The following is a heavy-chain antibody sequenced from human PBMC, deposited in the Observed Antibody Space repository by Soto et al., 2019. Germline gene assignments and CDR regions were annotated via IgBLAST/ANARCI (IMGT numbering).Heavy chain of an antibody. CDR3: ARDVIAVAGSADY. CDR2: ISSDGGT. V-gene: IGHV3-53*01. CDR1: AFTVRSNY. Sequence: GGSLRLSCAASAFTVRSNYMSWVRQAPGKGLEWVSAISSDGGTYYTDSVKGRFTISRDKSKNTPYLQMNDLTAEDTAVYYCARDVIAVAGSADYWGQGTLVTVSS. D-gene: IGHD6-19*01. J-gene: IGHJ4*02.